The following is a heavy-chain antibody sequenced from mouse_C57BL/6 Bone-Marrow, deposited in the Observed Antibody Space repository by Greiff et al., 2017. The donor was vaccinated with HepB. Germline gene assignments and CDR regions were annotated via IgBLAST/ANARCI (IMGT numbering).Heavy chain of an antibody. CDR2: IRNKANGYTT. Sequence: EVMLVESGGGLVQPGGSLSLSCAASGFTFTDYYMSWVRQPPGKALEWLGFIRNKANGYTTEYSASVKGRFTIFSDNSQNILYLQINALRAEDSATYYSARAPDGYYYPYYFDYWGQGTTLTVSS. CDR1: GFTFTDYY. J-gene: IGHJ2*01. D-gene: IGHD2-3*01. V-gene: IGHV7-3*01. CDR3: ARAPDGYYYPYYFDY.